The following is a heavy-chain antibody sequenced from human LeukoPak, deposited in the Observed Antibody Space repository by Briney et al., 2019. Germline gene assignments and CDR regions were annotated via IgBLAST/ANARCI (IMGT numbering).Heavy chain of an antibody. CDR2: ISSSGSTI. CDR3: AKVNGYCSGGSCYSSGSYYYYGMDV. V-gene: IGHV3-48*03. Sequence: GGSLRLSCAASGFTFSSYEMNWVRQAPGKGLEWVSYISSSGSTIYYADSVKGRFTISRDNSKNTMYLQMNSLRAEDTALYYCAKVNGYCSGGSCYSSGSYYYYGMDVWGKGTTVTVSS. CDR1: GFTFSSYE. D-gene: IGHD2-15*01. J-gene: IGHJ6*04.